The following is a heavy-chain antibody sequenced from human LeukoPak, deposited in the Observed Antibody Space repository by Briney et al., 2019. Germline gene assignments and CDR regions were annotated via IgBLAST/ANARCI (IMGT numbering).Heavy chain of an antibody. CDR1: GGSISSSSYY. J-gene: IGHJ4*02. Sequence: SETLSLTCTVSGGSISSSSYYWGWIRQPPGKGLEWIGSIYYSWSTYYNPSLKSRVTISVDTSKNQFSLKLSSVTAADTAVYYCARFPIVATVDYWGQGTLVTVSS. CDR2: IYYSWST. CDR3: ARFPIVATVDY. D-gene: IGHD5-12*01. V-gene: IGHV4-39*01.